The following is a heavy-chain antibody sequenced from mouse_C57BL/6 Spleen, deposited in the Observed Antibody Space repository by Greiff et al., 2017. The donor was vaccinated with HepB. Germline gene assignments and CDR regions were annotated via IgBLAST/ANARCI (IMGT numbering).Heavy chain of an antibody. D-gene: IGHD2-3*01. CDR3: ARRSYDGYFYAMDY. CDR2: IDPSDSYT. CDR1: GYTFTSYW. J-gene: IGHJ4*01. V-gene: IGHV1-50*01. Sequence: VQLQQPGAELVKPGASVKLSCKASGYTFTSYWMQWVKQRPGQGLEWIGEIDPSDSYTNYNQKFKGKATLTVDTSSSTAYMQLSSLTSEDSAVYYCARRSYDGYFYAMDYWGQGTSVTVSS.